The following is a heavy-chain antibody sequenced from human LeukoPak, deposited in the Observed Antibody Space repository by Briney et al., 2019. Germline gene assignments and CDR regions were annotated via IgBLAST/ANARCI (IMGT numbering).Heavy chain of an antibody. V-gene: IGHV1-18*01. Sequence: ASVKVSCKASGYTFTSYGISWVRQAPGQGLEWMGWISAYNGNTNYAQKLQGRVTMTTDTSTSTAYMELRSLRSDDTAVYYCAREVLIAAAGNGGIHYYYYYMDVWGKGTTVTVSS. D-gene: IGHD6-13*01. CDR1: GYTFTSYG. CDR2: ISAYNGNT. CDR3: AREVLIAAAGNGGIHYYYYYMDV. J-gene: IGHJ6*03.